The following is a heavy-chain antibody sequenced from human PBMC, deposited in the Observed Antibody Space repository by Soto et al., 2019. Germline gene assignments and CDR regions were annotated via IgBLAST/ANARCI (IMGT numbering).Heavy chain of an antibody. V-gene: IGHV3-48*01. D-gene: IGHD5-12*01. CDR1: GFTFSGYS. CDR2: ISSSSSTI. CDR3: ASIYSGYDYFDY. J-gene: IGHJ4*02. Sequence: PGGSRGLSFAASGFTFSGYSINWVRQAPGKGLEWVSYISSSSSTIYYADSVKGRFTISRDNAKNSLYLQMNSLRAEDTAVYYCASIYSGYDYFDYWGQGTLVTVSS.